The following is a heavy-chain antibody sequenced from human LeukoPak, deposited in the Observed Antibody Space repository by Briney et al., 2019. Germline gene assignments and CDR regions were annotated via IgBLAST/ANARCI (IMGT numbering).Heavy chain of an antibody. CDR1: GGSISSYY. CDR3: ARSHSIAAAGFNY. D-gene: IGHD6-13*01. CDR2: IYYSGST. V-gene: IGHV4-59*08. J-gene: IGHJ4*02. Sequence: SETLSLTCTVSGGSISSYYWSWIRQPPGKGLEWIGYIYYSGSTNYNPSLKSRVTISVDTSKNQFSLKLSSVTAADAAVNYCARSHSIAAAGFNYWGQGTLVTVSS.